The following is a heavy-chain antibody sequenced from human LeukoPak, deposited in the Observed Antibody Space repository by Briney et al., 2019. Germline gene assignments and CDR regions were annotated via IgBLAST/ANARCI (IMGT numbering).Heavy chain of an antibody. Sequence: GGSLRLSCAASGFTFSSYEMNWVRQAPGKGLEWVSYISSSGSTIYYADSVKGRFTISRDSAKNSLDLQMNSLGAEDTAVYYCARDSGNYLDAFDIWGQGTMVTVSS. J-gene: IGHJ3*02. D-gene: IGHD1-26*01. CDR2: ISSSGSTI. CDR1: GFTFSSYE. CDR3: ARDSGNYLDAFDI. V-gene: IGHV3-48*03.